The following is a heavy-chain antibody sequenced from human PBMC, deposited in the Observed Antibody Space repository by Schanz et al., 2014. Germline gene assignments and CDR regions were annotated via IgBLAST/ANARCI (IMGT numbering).Heavy chain of an antibody. Sequence: QVQLVESGGGVVQPGRSLRLSCAASGFTFSNFAMHWVRQAPGKGLEWGTIISHDGSIQYGADSVKGRFTLSRDNSKNTMDLQMNSLSPEDTAVYYCGRDYSGGALDYWGQGTLVTVSS. J-gene: IGHJ4*02. CDR1: GFTFSNFA. CDR3: GRDYSGGALDY. V-gene: IGHV3-30*04. D-gene: IGHD6-19*01. CDR2: ISHDGSIQ.